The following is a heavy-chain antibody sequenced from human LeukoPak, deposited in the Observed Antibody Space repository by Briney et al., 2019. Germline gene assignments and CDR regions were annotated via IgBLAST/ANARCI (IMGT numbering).Heavy chain of an antibody. CDR1: GYSLSSGYY. Sequence: SETLSLTCTVSGYSLSSGYYWGWIRQPPGKGLEWIGSIYHSGSTYYNRSLKRRVTISVDTSKNQFSLKLSSVTAADTAVYYCARVIRNGSSWYNNFDYWGQGTLVTVSS. CDR3: ARVIRNGSSWYNNFDY. D-gene: IGHD6-13*01. V-gene: IGHV4-38-2*02. J-gene: IGHJ4*02. CDR2: IYHSGST.